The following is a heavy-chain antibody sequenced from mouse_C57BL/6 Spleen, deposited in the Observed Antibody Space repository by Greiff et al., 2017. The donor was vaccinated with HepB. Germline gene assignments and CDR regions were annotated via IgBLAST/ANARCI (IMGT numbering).Heavy chain of an antibody. CDR2: IHPNSGST. CDR1: GYTFTSYW. J-gene: IGHJ3*01. V-gene: IGHV1-64*01. Sequence: QVQLQQPGAELVKPGASVKLSCKASGYTFTSYWMHWVKQRPGQGLEWIGMIHPNSGSTNYNEKFKSKATLTVDKSSSTAYMQLSSLTSEDSAVYYCAREDYYDHAGFAYWGQGTLVTVSA. CDR3: AREDYYDHAGFAY. D-gene: IGHD2-4*01.